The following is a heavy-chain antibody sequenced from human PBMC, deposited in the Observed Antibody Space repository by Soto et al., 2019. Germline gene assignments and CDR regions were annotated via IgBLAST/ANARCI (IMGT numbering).Heavy chain of an antibody. D-gene: IGHD5-12*01. V-gene: IGHV1-69*02. CDR3: ARWGYGYSYYYYYGMDV. CDR1: GGTFSSYT. Sequence: SVKVSCKASGGTFSSYTISWVRQAPGQGLEWMGRIIPILGIANYAQKFQGRVTITADKSTSTAYMELSSLRSEDTAVYYCARWGYGYSYYYYYGMDVWGQGTTVTVS. CDR2: IIPILGIA. J-gene: IGHJ6*02.